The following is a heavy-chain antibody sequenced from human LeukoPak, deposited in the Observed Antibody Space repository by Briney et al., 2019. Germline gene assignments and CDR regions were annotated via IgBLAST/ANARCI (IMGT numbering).Heavy chain of an antibody. D-gene: IGHD6-13*01. V-gene: IGHV1-8*01. Sequence: ASVKVSCKASGYTFTNYDINWVRQAPGQGLEWMGWMNPNIGNTDYAQKFQGRVTMTRNSSISTAYMELSSLRSEDTAVYYCARESIVLGTLDYWGQGTLVSVSS. CDR1: GYTFTNYD. CDR3: ARESIVLGTLDY. J-gene: IGHJ4*02. CDR2: MNPNIGNT.